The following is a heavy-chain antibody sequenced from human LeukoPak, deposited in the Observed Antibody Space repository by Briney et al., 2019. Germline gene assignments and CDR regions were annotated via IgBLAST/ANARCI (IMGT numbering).Heavy chain of an antibody. V-gene: IGHV1-2*02. CDR1: GYTFTGYY. CDR3: ARGLRYFDWLLY. Sequence: VSSVNVSCKASGYTFTGYYMHWVRQAPGQGVEWMGWINPKSCGTNHAPKFQGRVTMTRDTSISTAYMALSRLKSDDTAVYYCARGLRYFDWLLYWGQGTLVTVSS. J-gene: IGHJ4*02. CDR2: INPKSCGT. D-gene: IGHD3-9*01.